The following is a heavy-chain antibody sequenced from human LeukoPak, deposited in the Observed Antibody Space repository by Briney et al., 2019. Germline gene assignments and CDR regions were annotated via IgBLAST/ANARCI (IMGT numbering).Heavy chain of an antibody. J-gene: IGHJ4*02. V-gene: IGHV5-51*01. D-gene: IGHD5-12*01. CDR2: IYPEDSDV. CDR1: GYRFATYW. CDR3: ARRRGYDFDS. Sequence: GESLKISCKGSGYRFATYWIGWARQMPGKGLEWMGIIYPEDSDVRYSPSFQGQVTISADKSITTVYLQWSSLKASDTATYYCARRRGYDFDSWGQGTRVIVSA.